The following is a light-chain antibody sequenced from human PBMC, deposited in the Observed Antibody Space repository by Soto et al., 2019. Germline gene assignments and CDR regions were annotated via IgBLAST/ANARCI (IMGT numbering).Light chain of an antibody. J-gene: IGKJ5*01. CDR1: ETIVSNY. CDR3: QQYLRFPIT. CDR2: GAS. Sequence: EIILTQSPGTLSLSPGERATLSCRASETIVSNYLAWYQQKPGQAPRLLIYGASRGATGIPDKFSGSGSATEFTLTINRLEPEDFAVYFCQQYLRFPITFGHGTRLDIK. V-gene: IGKV3-20*01.